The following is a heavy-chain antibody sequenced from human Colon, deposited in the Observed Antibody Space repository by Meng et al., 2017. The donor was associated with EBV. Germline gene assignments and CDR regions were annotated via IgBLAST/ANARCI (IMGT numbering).Heavy chain of an antibody. CDR2: IYRGGGT. D-gene: IGHD2-2*01. CDR3: ARVRVIPAAVGFDY. Sequence: QGQLQESGPGLWEPSGTLSLTCAVSGGSISTSDWWSWVRQPPGKGLEWIGEIYRGGGTNYNPSFKSRVTISVDTSNNHFSLKLSYVTAADTAVYYCARVRVIPAAVGFDYWGQGTLVTVSS. V-gene: IGHV4-4*02. J-gene: IGHJ4*02. CDR1: GGSISTSDW.